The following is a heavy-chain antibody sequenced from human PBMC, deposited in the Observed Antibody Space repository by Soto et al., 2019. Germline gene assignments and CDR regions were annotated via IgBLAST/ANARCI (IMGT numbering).Heavy chain of an antibody. CDR1: GYTFTAYY. Sequence: QVQLVQSGAEVKKPGASVKVSCKASGYTFTAYYMHWLRQAPGQGLEWMGWINPNSGGTKYAQKFQGRVTMTNDTSISTAYMELSRLGSDDTAVYYCARASGYVSGWYHDYWGQGTRVTVSS. D-gene: IGHD6-19*01. V-gene: IGHV1-2*02. J-gene: IGHJ4*02. CDR2: INPNSGGT. CDR3: ARASGYVSGWYHDY.